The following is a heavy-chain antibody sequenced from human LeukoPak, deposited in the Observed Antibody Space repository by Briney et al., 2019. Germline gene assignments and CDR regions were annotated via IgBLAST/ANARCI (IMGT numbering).Heavy chain of an antibody. CDR1: GYTLTELS. J-gene: IGHJ4*02. V-gene: IGHV1-24*01. CDR2: FDPEDGET. Sequence: GASVKVSCKVSGYTLTELSMHWVRQAPGKGLEWVGGFDPEDGETIYAQKFQGRVTMTEDTSTDTAYMELSSLRSEDTAVYYCARDLAYCGGDCYWYYFYYWGQGTLVTVSS. D-gene: IGHD2-21*02. CDR3: ARDLAYCGGDCYWYYFYY.